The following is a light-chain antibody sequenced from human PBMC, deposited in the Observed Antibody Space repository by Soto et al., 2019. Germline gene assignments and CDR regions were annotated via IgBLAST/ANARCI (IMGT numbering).Light chain of an antibody. J-gene: IGKJ1*01. CDR1: QSVSNSY. Sequence: EIVWTQSPGTLSLSPGERATLSCRASQSVSNSYLAWYQQKPGQAPRLLIYGASRRATGIPDRFSGSGSGTDFTLTISRLEPEDFAVYYCQQYGSSPKTFGQGTKVDIK. CDR3: QQYGSSPKT. V-gene: IGKV3-20*01. CDR2: GAS.